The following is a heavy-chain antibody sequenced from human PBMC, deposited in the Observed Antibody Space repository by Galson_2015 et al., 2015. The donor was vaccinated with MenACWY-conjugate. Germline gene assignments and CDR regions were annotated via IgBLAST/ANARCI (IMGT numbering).Heavy chain of an antibody. J-gene: IGHJ4*02. D-gene: IGHD1-1*01. CDR2: SYSSGNT. CDR3: SRVRGTTGTDS. Sequence: ETLSLTCTVPGDSISSKSYSWGWVRQPPGQGLEWIGTSYSSGNTHYNPSLKSRVPISVDTSENQFSLKLTSVTTADTAVYYCSRVRGTTGTDSWGQGTLVSVSS. V-gene: IGHV4-39*07. CDR1: GDSISSKSYS.